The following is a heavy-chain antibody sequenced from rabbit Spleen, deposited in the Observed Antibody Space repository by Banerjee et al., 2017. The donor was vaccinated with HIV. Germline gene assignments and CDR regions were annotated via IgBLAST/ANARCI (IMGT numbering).Heavy chain of an antibody. J-gene: IGHJ6*01. CDR1: GFSFSNKAV. Sequence: QEQLVESGGGLVKPEGSLKLSCTASGFSFSNKAVMCWVRQSPGKGLEWIACINAVTGKAVYASWAKGRFTFSKTSSTTVTLQVTSLTAADTATYFCARDTGSSFSSYGMDLWGPGPSSPS. V-gene: IGHV1S45*01. CDR2: INAVTGKA. D-gene: IGHD8-1*01. CDR3: ARDTGSSFSSYGMDL.